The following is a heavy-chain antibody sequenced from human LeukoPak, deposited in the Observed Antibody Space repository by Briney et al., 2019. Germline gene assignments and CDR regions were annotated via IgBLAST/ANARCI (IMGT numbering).Heavy chain of an antibody. J-gene: IGHJ4*02. CDR1: GFTFSSYW. D-gene: IGHD4-17*01. CDR2: IGEDGSEK. CDR3: ANARTTVTPPVY. V-gene: IGHV3-7*03. Sequence: PGGSLRLSCAASGFTFSSYWMTWVRQAPGKGLEWVANIGEDGSEKYVDSVKGRFTISRDNAKNSLYLQMNSLRAEDTAVYYCANARTTVTPPVYYGQGTLVTVSS.